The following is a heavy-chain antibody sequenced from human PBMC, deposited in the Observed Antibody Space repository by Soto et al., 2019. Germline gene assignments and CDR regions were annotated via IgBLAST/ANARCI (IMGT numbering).Heavy chain of an antibody. CDR2: IIPIFGTA. D-gene: IGHD6-13*01. Sequence: ASVKVSCKASGGTFSSYAISWVRQAPGQGLEWMGGIIPIFGTANYAQKFQGRVTITADESTSTAYMELSSLRSEDTALYYCAREDGSSSRWFDPWGQGTLVTVSS. CDR3: AREDGSSSRWFDP. CDR1: GGTFSSYA. J-gene: IGHJ5*02. V-gene: IGHV1-69*13.